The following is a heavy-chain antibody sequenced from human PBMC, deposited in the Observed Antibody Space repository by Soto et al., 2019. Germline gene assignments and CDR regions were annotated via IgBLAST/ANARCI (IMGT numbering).Heavy chain of an antibody. J-gene: IGHJ6*02. V-gene: IGHV1-69*01. CDR3: ARYPVSGYDYYYYYGMDV. CDR2: IIPIFGTA. Sequence: QVQLVQSGAEVKKPGSSVKVSCKASGGTFSSYAISWVRQAPGHGLEWMGGIIPIFGTANYAQKFQGRVTITADESTSTAYMELSSRRSEDKAVYYCARYPVSGYDYYYYYGMDVWGQGTTVTVSS. CDR1: GGTFSSYA. D-gene: IGHD5-12*01.